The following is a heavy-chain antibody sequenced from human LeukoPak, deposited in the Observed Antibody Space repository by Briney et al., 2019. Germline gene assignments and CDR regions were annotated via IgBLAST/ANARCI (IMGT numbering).Heavy chain of an antibody. D-gene: IGHD3-10*01. V-gene: IGHV3-23*01. CDR1: GFTFSTYA. Sequence: GGSLRLSCAASGFTFSTYAMSWVRQAPGKGLEWVSTINSSGGSTYYADSVKGRFTISRDNSKNTLYLQMNSLRAEDTAVYYSAIKAKGDYWGQGTLGIVSS. CDR3: AIKAKGDY. J-gene: IGHJ4*02. CDR2: INSSGGST.